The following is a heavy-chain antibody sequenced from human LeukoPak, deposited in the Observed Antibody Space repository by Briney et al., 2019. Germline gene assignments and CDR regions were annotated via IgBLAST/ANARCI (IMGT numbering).Heavy chain of an antibody. CDR1: GYTFTGYY. CDR3: TKLKDQLPGEGAFDI. CDR2: INHNSGGT. V-gene: IGHV1-2*02. D-gene: IGHD3-10*01. Sequence: ASVKVSCKASGYTFTGYYMHWVRQAPGQGLEWMGWINHNSGGTNYAQNFQGRVTMTRDTSISTAYMELSGLTSDDTAVYYCTKLKDQLPGEGAFDIWGQGTKVTVSS. J-gene: IGHJ3*02.